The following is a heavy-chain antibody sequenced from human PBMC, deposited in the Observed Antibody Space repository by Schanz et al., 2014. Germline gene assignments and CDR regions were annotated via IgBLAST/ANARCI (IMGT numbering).Heavy chain of an antibody. Sequence: EVQLVASGGGLVQPGGSLRLSCAASGFTFSSYGMHWVRQAPGKGLEWVANIKHDGSVKDYVDSVEGRFTISRDNAKRSLFLQMNSLRVEDTAVYFCVSQTGSPNYWGQGTLVTVSS. D-gene: IGHD6-13*01. CDR3: VSQTGSPNY. J-gene: IGHJ4*02. V-gene: IGHV3-7*01. CDR1: GFTFSSYG. CDR2: IKHDGSVK.